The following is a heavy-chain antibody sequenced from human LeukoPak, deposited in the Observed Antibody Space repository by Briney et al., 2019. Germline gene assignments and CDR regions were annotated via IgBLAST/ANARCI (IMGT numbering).Heavy chain of an antibody. CDR1: GGSFSGYY. J-gene: IGHJ4*02. CDR3: ARHSGSYRKSYFDY. D-gene: IGHD1-26*01. Sequence: SETLSLTCAVYGGSFSGYYWSWIRQPPGKGLEWIGNIYNSGSTNYNPSLKSRVTISVDTSKNQFSLKLSSVTAADTAVYYCARHSGSYRKSYFDYWGQGTLVTVSS. CDR2: IYNSGST. V-gene: IGHV4-59*08.